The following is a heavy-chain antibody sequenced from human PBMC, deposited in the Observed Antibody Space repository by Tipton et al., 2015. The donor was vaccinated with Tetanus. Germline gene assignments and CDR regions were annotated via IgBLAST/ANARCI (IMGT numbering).Heavy chain of an antibody. CDR1: GGSLFSGSFY. CDR3: GGHGGSYIAYWCFDL. D-gene: IGHD1-26*01. V-gene: IGHV4-39*01. J-gene: IGHJ2*01. Sequence: TLSLTCTVSGGSLFSGSFYWAWIRQPPGKGLEWIGNIYYNGNTYYLSSLKSRVTISADTSKNQFSLRLRSVTATDSAVYYCGGHGGSYIAYWCFDLWGRGSLVTVSS. CDR2: IYYNGNT.